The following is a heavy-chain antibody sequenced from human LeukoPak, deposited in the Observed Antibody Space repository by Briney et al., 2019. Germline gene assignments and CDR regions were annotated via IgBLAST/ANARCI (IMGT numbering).Heavy chain of an antibody. CDR1: GYTFTSYG. V-gene: IGHV1-18*01. Sequence: ASVKVSCKASGYTFTSYGISWVRQAPGQGLEWMGWISAYNGNTNYAQKLQGRVTMTTDTSTSTAYMELRSLRSDDTAVYYCARAGIAAAAHGPFDYWGQGTLVTVSS. CDR2: ISAYNGNT. D-gene: IGHD6-13*01. J-gene: IGHJ4*02. CDR3: ARAGIAAAAHGPFDY.